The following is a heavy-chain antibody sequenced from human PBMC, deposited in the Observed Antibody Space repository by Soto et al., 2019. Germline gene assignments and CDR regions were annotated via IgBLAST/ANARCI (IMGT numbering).Heavy chain of an antibody. V-gene: IGHV2-5*02. CDR3: AHRQRTVYFDY. CDR2: IYWDDDK. D-gene: IGHD4-17*01. CDR1: GFTLSTSGVG. Sequence: QITLKESGPTLVKPTQTLTLTCTFSGFTLSTSGVGVGWIRQPPGKALEWLALIYWDDDKRYSPSLKSRLTITEDTSKNQVVLTMTNMDPVDTATYYCAHRQRTVYFDYWGQGTLVTVSS. J-gene: IGHJ4*02.